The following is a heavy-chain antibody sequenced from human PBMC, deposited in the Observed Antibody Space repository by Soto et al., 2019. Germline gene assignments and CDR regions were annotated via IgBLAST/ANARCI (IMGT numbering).Heavy chain of an antibody. J-gene: IGHJ4*02. CDR2: IYYSGST. D-gene: IGHD2-2*01. V-gene: IGHV4-31*03. CDR1: GGSISSGGYY. Sequence: QVQLQESGPGLVKPSQTLSLPCTVSGGSISSGGYYWRWIRQHPGKGLEWIGYIYYSGSTYYNPSLKSRVTISVDTSKNQFSLKLSSVTAADTAVYYCARGRSSTSPYPIGYWGQGTLVTVSS. CDR3: ARGRSSTSPYPIGY.